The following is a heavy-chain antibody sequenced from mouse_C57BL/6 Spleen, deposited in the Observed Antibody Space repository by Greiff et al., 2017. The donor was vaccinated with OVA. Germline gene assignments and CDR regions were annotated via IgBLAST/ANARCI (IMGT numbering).Heavy chain of an antibody. CDR2: ISDGGSYT. D-gene: IGHD2-4*01. CDR1: GFTFSSYA. CDR3: ARVDDYAWFAY. V-gene: IGHV5-4*01. J-gene: IGHJ3*01. Sequence: EVHLVESGGGLVKPGGSLKLSCAASGFTFSSYAMSWVRQTPEKRLEWVATISDGGSYTYYPDNVKGRFTISRDNAKNNLYLQMSHLKSEDTAMYYCARVDDYAWFAYWGQGTLVTVSA.